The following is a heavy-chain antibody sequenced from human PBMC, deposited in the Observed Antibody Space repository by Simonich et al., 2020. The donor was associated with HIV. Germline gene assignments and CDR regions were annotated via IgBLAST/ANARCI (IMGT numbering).Heavy chain of an antibody. Sequence: EVQLLESGGGLVQPGGSLRLSCAASGFTFSSYAMSWVRQAHGRGLGGGSDIRGRGGRKYYADSVKGRFTISRDNAKNTLYQQMNSLRAEDTAVYYCAKDRYYNFWSGYYDYWGQGTLVTVSS. V-gene: IGHV3-23*01. J-gene: IGHJ4*02. CDR3: AKDRYYNFWSGYYDY. D-gene: IGHD3-3*01. CDR2: IRGRGGRK. CDR1: GFTFSSYA.